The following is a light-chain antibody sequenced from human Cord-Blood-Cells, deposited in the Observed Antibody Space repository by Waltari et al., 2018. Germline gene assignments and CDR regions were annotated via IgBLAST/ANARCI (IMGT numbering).Light chain of an antibody. J-gene: IGLJ1*01. V-gene: IGLV2-14*01. CDR3: SSYTSSSTYV. CDR1: SSDVGGYNH. Sequence: QSALTQPASVSGSPGQSITISCTGTSSDVGGYNHVSWYQQHPGKDPKLMIYEVSNRPSGVSNRFSGSKSGNTASLTISGLQAEDEADYYCSSYTSSSTYVFGTGTKVTVL. CDR2: EVS.